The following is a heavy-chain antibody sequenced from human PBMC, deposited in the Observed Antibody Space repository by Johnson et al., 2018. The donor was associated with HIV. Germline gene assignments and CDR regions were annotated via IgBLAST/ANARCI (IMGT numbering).Heavy chain of an antibody. CDR1: GFTFRTFP. Sequence: QVQLVESGGGVVQPGRSLRLSCAASGFTFRTFPMHWVRQAPGKGLEWMAFIRYDGNTKYYADFVKGRFTISRDNSKNTLYLQMNSLRAEDTAVYYCGALAGIVSALDIWGQGTMVTVSS. D-gene: IGHD6-19*01. CDR3: GALAGIVSALDI. J-gene: IGHJ3*02. V-gene: IGHV3-30*02. CDR2: IRYDGNTK.